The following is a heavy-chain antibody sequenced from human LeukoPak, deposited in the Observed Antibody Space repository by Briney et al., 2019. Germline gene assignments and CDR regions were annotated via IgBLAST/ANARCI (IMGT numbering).Heavy chain of an antibody. CDR1: GGSFSGYS. V-gene: IGHV4-34*01. Sequence: SETLSLTCAVSGGSFSGYSWSWIRQPPGKGLEWIGEINPGGRTNYNPSLKSRVTISVDTSKNQFSLKLSSVTAADTAVYYCARYNRQMTFFDYWGQGTLVTVSS. J-gene: IGHJ4*02. CDR3: ARYNRQMTFFDY. CDR2: INPGGRT. D-gene: IGHD5-24*01.